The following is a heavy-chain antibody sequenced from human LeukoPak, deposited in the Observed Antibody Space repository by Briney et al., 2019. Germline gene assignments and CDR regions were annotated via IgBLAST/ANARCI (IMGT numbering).Heavy chain of an antibody. CDR2: IYYSWDT. CDR3: ARGAVSNYYDSSGYLNY. D-gene: IGHD3-22*01. Sequence: SETLSLTCTVSGGSISSTSYYWGWIRQPPGKGLEWIGSIYYSWDTYYNPSLKSRVTISVDTSKNQFSLKLSSVTAADTAVYYCARGAVSNYYDSSGYLNYWGQGTLVTVSS. J-gene: IGHJ4*02. CDR1: GGSISSTSYY. V-gene: IGHV4-39*01.